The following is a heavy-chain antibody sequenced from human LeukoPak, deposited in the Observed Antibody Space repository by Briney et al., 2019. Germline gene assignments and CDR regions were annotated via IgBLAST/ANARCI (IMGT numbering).Heavy chain of an antibody. V-gene: IGHV3-21*01. CDR2: ISSSSSYI. Sequence: GGSLRLSCAASGFTFSSYSMNWVRQAPGKGLEWVSSISSSSSYIYYADSVKGRFTISRDNAKNSLYLQMNSLRAEDTAVYYCARAFKDQVLYTYWGQGTLVTVSS. CDR3: ARAFKDQVLYTY. CDR1: GFTFSSYS. J-gene: IGHJ4*02. D-gene: IGHD2-2*02.